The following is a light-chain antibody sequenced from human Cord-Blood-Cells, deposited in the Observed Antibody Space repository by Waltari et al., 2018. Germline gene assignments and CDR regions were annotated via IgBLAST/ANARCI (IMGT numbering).Light chain of an antibody. Sequence: DIVMTQSPDSLAVSMGERATINCKSSQSVLYISNNKNFLAWYQQKPGQPPKLLIYWASTRESGVPDRFSGSWSGTDFTLTISSLQAEDVAVYYCQQYYSTPPTFGQGTKLEIK. J-gene: IGKJ2*01. CDR1: QSVLYISNNKNF. CDR3: QQYYSTPPT. V-gene: IGKV4-1*01. CDR2: WAS.